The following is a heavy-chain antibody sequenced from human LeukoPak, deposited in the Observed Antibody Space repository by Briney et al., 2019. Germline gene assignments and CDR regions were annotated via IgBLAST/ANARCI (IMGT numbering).Heavy chain of an antibody. Sequence: ASLKVSCKASGYTFTNYDINWVRQATGQGLEWLGWMNPDTGNTGSAQKFQGRGTMTRNTSISTAYMELSSLRSDDTAVYYCARSPNRYYDIWTGYYNIWFDPWGQGTLVTVSS. J-gene: IGHJ5*02. CDR3: ARSPNRYYDIWTGYYNIWFDP. V-gene: IGHV1-8*01. CDR2: MNPDTGNT. CDR1: GYTFTNYD. D-gene: IGHD3-9*01.